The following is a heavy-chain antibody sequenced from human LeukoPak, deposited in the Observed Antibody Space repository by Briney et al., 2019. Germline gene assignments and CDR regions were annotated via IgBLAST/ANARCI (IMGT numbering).Heavy chain of an antibody. V-gene: IGHV7-4-1*02. CDR1: GYTFTSYA. CDR2: INTNTGNP. Sequence: ASVKVSCKASGYTFTSYAMNWVRQAPGQGLEWIGWINTNTGNPTYAQGFTGRFVFSLDTSVSTAYLQISSLKAEDTAVYYCARDRNIGYSSSWYSIYYGMDVWGQGTTVTVSS. J-gene: IGHJ6*02. D-gene: IGHD6-13*01. CDR3: ARDRNIGYSSSWYSIYYGMDV.